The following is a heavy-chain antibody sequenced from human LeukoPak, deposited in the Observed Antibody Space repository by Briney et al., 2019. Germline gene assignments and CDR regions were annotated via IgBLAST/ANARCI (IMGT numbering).Heavy chain of an antibody. Sequence: PGGSPRLSCAASEFSVGGNYMTWVRQAPGKGLEWVSAISGSGGSTYYADSVKGRFTISRDNSKNTLYLQMNSLRAEDTAVYYCARAHQLTPADFDYWGQGTLVTVSS. V-gene: IGHV3-23*01. J-gene: IGHJ4*02. CDR3: ARAHQLTPADFDY. D-gene: IGHD1-1*01. CDR2: ISGSGGST. CDR1: EFSVGGNY.